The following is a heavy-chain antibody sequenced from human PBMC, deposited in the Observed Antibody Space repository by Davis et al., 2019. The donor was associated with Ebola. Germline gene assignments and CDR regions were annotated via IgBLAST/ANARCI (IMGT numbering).Heavy chain of an antibody. CDR2: ISYTGTT. V-gene: IGHV4-59*02. CDR1: GGSVTNDF. J-gene: IGHJ4*02. D-gene: IGHD3-16*01. Sequence: PSETLSLTCTVSGGSVTNDFWSWIRQSPGTGLEWIGFISYTGTTNYNSSLKSRVTISVDTSKNQFSLKLSSVTAADTAIYYCARGGASSKYFDYWGQGSLVTVSS. CDR3: ARGGASSKYFDY.